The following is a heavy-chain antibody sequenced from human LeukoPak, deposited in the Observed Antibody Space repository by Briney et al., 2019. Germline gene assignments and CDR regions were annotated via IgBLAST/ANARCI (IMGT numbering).Heavy chain of an antibody. Sequence: SETLSLTCAVYGGSFSGYYWSWIRQPPGKGLEWIGELNHSGSTNYNPSLKSRVTISVDTSKKQFSLKLSSVTAADTAVYYCARGGRQLWLRDPYYFDYWGQGTLVTVSS. CDR2: LNHSGST. J-gene: IGHJ4*02. V-gene: IGHV4-34*01. CDR3: ARGGRQLWLRDPYYFDY. D-gene: IGHD5-18*01. CDR1: GGSFSGYY.